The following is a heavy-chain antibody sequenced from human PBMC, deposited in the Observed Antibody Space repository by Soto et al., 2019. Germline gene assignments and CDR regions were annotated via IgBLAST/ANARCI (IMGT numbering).Heavy chain of an antibody. CDR3: AKRGSGSYYLN. D-gene: IGHD3-10*01. V-gene: IGHV3-23*01. J-gene: IGHJ4*02. Sequence: EVQLLESGGGLVQPGGSLRLSCAASRFTFSSYAMSWVRQAPGKGLEWVSVISGSGDSTYYADSVKGRFTISRDNSKNTLYLHMNSLRAEDTAVYYCAKRGSGSYYLNWGQGTLVTVSS. CDR1: RFTFSSYA. CDR2: ISGSGDST.